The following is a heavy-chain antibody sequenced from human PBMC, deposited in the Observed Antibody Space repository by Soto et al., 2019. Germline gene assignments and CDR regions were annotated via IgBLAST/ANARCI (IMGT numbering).Heavy chain of an antibody. D-gene: IGHD3-10*01. CDR3: YSGTLLLWFGELDHQDAFDI. CDR2: ISSSSSTI. J-gene: IGHJ3*02. V-gene: IGHV3-48*02. CDR1: GFTFSSYS. Sequence: EVQLVESGGGLVQPGGSLRLSCAASGFTFSSYSMNWVRQAPGKGLEWVSYISSSSSTIYYADSVKGRFTISRDNAKNSLYLQMNSLRDEDTAVYYCYSGTLLLWFGELDHQDAFDIWGQGTMVTVSS.